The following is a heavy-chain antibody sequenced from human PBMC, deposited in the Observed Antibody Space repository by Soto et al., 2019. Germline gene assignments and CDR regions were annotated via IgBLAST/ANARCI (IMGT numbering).Heavy chain of an antibody. V-gene: IGHV4-31*01. CDR3: ARGLFSETHYSGGWYSFDY. CDR2: IYYSGST. Sequence: SETLSLTCTVCCGAFSSGSYYWSWIRQHPGKGLEWIVYIYYSGSTYYNPSLKSTVTMSADTSKNQFSLKLSSVTAADTAVYYCARGLFSETHYSGGWYSFDYWGQGTLVTVSS. J-gene: IGHJ4*02. D-gene: IGHD1-26*01. CDR1: CGAFSSGSYY.